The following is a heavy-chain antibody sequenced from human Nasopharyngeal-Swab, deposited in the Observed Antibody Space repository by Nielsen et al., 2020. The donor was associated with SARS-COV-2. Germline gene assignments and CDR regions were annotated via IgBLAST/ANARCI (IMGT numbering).Heavy chain of an antibody. D-gene: IGHD6-13*01. J-gene: IGHJ6*03. V-gene: IGHV6-1*01. CDR3: ARDTSSSWYYYYYYMDV. Sequence: SQTLSLTCAISGDSVSSNSAAWNWIRQSPSRCLEWLGRTYYRSKWYNDYAVSVKSRITINPDTSKNQFSLQLNSVTPEDTAVYYCARDTSSSWYYYYYYMDVWGKGTTVTVSS. CDR2: TYYRSKWYN. CDR1: GDSVSSNSAA.